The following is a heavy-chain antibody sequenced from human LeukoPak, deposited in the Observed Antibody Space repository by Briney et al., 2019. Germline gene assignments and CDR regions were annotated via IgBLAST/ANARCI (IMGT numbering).Heavy chain of an antibody. J-gene: IGHJ5*01. CDR3: AKNSPTYYADS. D-gene: IGHD2/OR15-2a*01. CDR2: INYNGRDK. CDR1: GFTFSSFG. Sequence: PGGSLRLSCAASGFTFSSFGMHWVRQAPGKGLECVSFINYNGRDKYYADSVKGRFTISRDSSKNTLSLQMNSLRAEDTAVYFCAKNSPTYYADSWGQGTLVTGSS. V-gene: IGHV3-30*02.